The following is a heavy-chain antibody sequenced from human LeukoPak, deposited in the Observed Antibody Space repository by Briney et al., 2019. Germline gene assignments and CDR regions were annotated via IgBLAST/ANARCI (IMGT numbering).Heavy chain of an antibody. CDR2: IYYSGST. D-gene: IGHD2-21*01. J-gene: IGHJ5*02. Sequence: SETLSLTCTVSGGSISSSSYYWGWIRQPPGKGLEWIGSIYYSGSTYYNPSLKSRVTISVDTSKNQFSLKLSSATAADTAVYYCARHGLNIYSRENWFDPWGQGTLVTVSS. CDR1: GGSISSSSYY. CDR3: ARHGLNIYSRENWFDP. V-gene: IGHV4-39*01.